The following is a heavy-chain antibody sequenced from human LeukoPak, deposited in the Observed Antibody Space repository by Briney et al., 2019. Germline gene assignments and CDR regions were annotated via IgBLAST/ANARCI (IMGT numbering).Heavy chain of an antibody. V-gene: IGHV1-2*02. D-gene: IGHD2-2*01. Sequence: ASVKVSCKASGYTFTGYYMHWVRQAPGQGREWVGWINPNSGGTNYAQKFQGRVTKTRDTSISTAYMELSRLRSDDTAVYYCARAFGIVVVPARLRGYFQHWGQGTLVTVSS. CDR3: ARAFGIVVVPARLRGYFQH. J-gene: IGHJ1*01. CDR2: INPNSGGT. CDR1: GYTFTGYY.